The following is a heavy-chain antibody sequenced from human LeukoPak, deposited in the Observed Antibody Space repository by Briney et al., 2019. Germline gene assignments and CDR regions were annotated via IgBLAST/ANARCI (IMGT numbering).Heavy chain of an antibody. Sequence: PSETLSLTCTVSGGSISSSSYYWGWIRQPPGKGLEWIGSIYYSGSTYYNPSLKSRVTISVDTSKNQFSLKLSSVTAADTAVYYCARRQSVWRYFDWGPLDYWGQGTLVTVSS. J-gene: IGHJ4*02. CDR1: GGSISSSSYY. V-gene: IGHV4-39*01. CDR2: IYYSGST. CDR3: ARRQSVWRYFDWGPLDY. D-gene: IGHD3-9*01.